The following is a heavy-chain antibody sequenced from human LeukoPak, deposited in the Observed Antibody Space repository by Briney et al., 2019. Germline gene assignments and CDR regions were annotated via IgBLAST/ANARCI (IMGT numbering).Heavy chain of an antibody. CDR1: GGSLSGFY. Sequence: ASETLSLTCAVYGGSLSGFYWSWIRQSPGKGLEWIGEINQSGRTNYNPSLKSRVTISVDTSKNQFSLQLNSVTPEDTAVYYCARLNRLSSSWYSFDYWGQGTLVTVSS. V-gene: IGHV4-34*01. CDR3: ARLNRLSSSWYSFDY. CDR2: INQSGRT. J-gene: IGHJ4*02. D-gene: IGHD6-13*01.